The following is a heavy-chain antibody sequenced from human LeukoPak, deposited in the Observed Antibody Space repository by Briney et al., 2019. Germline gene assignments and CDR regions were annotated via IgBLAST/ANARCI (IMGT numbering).Heavy chain of an antibody. CDR2: IDPSDSYT. CDR1: GYSFTSYW. V-gene: IGHV5-10-1*01. Sequence: HGESPKISCKGSGYSFTSYWISWVRQMPGKGLEWMGRIDPSDSYTNYSPSFQGHVTISADKSISTAYLQWSSLKASDTAMYYCARSLYGILTGYYAPFDYWGQGTLVTVSS. D-gene: IGHD3-9*01. CDR3: ARSLYGILTGYYAPFDY. J-gene: IGHJ4*02.